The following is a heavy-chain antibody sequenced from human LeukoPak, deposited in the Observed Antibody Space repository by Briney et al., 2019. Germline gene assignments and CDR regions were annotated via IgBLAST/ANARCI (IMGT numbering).Heavy chain of an antibody. J-gene: IGHJ4*02. CDR2: IYYTGST. D-gene: IGHD2-2*01. Sequence: SETLSLTCTVSGGSISSYYWNWIRQPPGKGLEWIGYIYYTGSTNYNPSLKSRVIIAVDMSKNQFSLKLSSVTAADTAVYYCATAMYCSSPSCFDYWGQGTLVTVSS. V-gene: IGHV4-59*01. CDR1: GGSISSYY. CDR3: ATAMYCSSPSCFDY.